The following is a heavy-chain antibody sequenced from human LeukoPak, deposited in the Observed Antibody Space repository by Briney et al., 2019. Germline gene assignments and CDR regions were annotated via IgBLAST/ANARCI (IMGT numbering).Heavy chain of an antibody. J-gene: IGHJ4*02. CDR2: ISSDGGSS. D-gene: IGHD3-10*01. CDR3: VKSGSGTFDL. Sequence: PGGSLRLSCSASEFTFSTYPMDWVRQAPGKGLEHVSGISSDGGSSYYADSVKGRFTISRDNSKNTLYLQLTNLRSEDTAVYFCVKSGSGTFDLWGQGTLVTVSS. CDR1: EFTFSTYP. V-gene: IGHV3-64D*06.